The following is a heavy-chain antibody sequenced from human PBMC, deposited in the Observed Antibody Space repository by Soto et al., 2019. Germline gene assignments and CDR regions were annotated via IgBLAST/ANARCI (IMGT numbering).Heavy chain of an antibody. D-gene: IGHD3-22*01. CDR2: IYASGST. Sequence: SETLFLTCTVSGGSISSYYWSWIRQPAGKGLEWIGRIYASGSTTYNPSLKSRLTMSVDRSKNQFSLKLNSVTAADTAVYYCARVAPRGYDSSGLDYWGQGTLVTVSS. CDR1: GGSISSYY. V-gene: IGHV4-4*07. J-gene: IGHJ4*02. CDR3: ARVAPRGYDSSGLDY.